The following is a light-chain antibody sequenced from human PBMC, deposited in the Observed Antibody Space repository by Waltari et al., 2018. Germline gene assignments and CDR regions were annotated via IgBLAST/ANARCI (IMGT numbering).Light chain of an antibody. Sequence: EIVMTQSPLSLPVTPGEPASISCRSRQRLLPSSGYNYLDWYLQKPGQPPHLLIYLGSEPDAVVPDRFSGSGSGTDFILKISRVEADYVGVYYCMLALQSPTFGQGTRLEIK. V-gene: IGKV2-28*01. CDR3: MLALQSPT. CDR1: QRLLPSSGYNY. J-gene: IGKJ5*01. CDR2: LGS.